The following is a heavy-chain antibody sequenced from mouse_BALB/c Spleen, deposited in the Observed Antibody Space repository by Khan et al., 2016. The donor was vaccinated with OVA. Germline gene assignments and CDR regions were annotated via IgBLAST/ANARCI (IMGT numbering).Heavy chain of an antibody. J-gene: IGHJ3*01. D-gene: IGHD2-14*01. V-gene: IGHV1-4*01. CDR1: GYTFTSYT. CDR2: INPSNGYT. CDR3: AREDAYDRYDGGFAF. Sequence: QVRLQQSGSELARPGASVKMSCKASGYTFTSYTMHWVKQRPGQGLEWIGYINPSNGYTNYNQKFKDKATLNADKSSSTAYMQLGSLTSEDSAVYYCAREDAYDRYDGGFAFWGQGTLVTVSA.